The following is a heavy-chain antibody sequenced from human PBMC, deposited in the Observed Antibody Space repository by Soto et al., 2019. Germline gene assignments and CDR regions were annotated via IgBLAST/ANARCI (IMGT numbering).Heavy chain of an antibody. J-gene: IGHJ4*02. CDR2: INHSGST. Sequence: SETLSLTCAVYGGSFSGYYWSWIRQPPGKGLEWIGEINHSGSTNYNPSLKSRVTISVDTSKNQFSLKLSSVTAADTAVYYCARDPAVVVPPDYWGQGTLVTVSS. D-gene: IGHD2-2*01. CDR3: ARDPAVVVPPDY. CDR1: GGSFSGYY. V-gene: IGHV4-34*01.